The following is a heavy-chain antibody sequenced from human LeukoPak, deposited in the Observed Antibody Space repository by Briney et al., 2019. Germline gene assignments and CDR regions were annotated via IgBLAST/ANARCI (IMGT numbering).Heavy chain of an antibody. J-gene: IGHJ4*02. CDR3: ARVEGGYCSSTSCYAFDY. Sequence: ASVKVSCKASGYTFTSYGISWVRQAPGQGVEWMGWISAYKGNTNYAQKLQGRVTMTTDTSTSTAYMELRSLRSDDTAVYYCARVEGGYCSSTSCYAFDYWGQGTLVTVSS. V-gene: IGHV1-18*01. CDR1: GYTFTSYG. CDR2: ISAYKGNT. D-gene: IGHD2-2*03.